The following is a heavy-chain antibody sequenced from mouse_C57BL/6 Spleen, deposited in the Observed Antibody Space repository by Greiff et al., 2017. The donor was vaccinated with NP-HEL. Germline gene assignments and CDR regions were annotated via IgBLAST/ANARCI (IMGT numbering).Heavy chain of an antibody. CDR2: INPSSGYT. Sequence: QVHVKQSGAELAKPGASVKLSCKASGYTFTSYWMHWVKQRPGQGLEWIGYINPSSGYTKYNQKFKDKATLTADKSSSTAYMQLSSLTYEDSAVYYCARGAQATSDYAMDYWGQGTSVTVSS. J-gene: IGHJ4*01. CDR3: ARGAQATSDYAMDY. D-gene: IGHD3-2*02. V-gene: IGHV1-7*01. CDR1: GYTFTSYW.